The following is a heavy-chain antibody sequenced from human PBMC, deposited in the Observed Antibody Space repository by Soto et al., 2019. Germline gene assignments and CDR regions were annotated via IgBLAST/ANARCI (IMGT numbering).Heavy chain of an antibody. D-gene: IGHD3-16*01. CDR1: GFTFEDYV. Sequence: RLSCAASGFTFEDYVMHWVRQAPGKGLEWVSRITWNSRIIGYADSVKGRFTISRDNAKNSLYLQMNSLRAEDTALYYCAKDNDGGYDAFDIWGQGTMVTVS. J-gene: IGHJ3*02. CDR2: ITWNSRII. CDR3: AKDNDGGYDAFDI. V-gene: IGHV3-9*01.